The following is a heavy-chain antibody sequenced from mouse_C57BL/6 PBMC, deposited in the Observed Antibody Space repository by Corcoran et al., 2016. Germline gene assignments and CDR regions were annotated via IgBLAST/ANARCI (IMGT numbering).Heavy chain of an antibody. CDR2: INPNNGGT. D-gene: IGHD3-2*02. CDR3: ARPAQGAMDY. J-gene: IGHJ4*01. V-gene: IGHV1-26*01. Sequence: EVQLQQSGPELVKPGASVKISCKASGYTFTDYYMNWVKQSHGKSLEWIGDINPNNGGTSYNQKFKGKATLTVDKSSSTAYMELRSLTSEDSAVYYCARPAQGAMDYWGQGTSVTVSS. CDR1: GYTFTDYY.